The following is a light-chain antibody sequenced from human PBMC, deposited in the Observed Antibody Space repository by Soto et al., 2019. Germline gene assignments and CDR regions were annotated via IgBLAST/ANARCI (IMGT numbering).Light chain of an antibody. V-gene: IGLV2-8*01. J-gene: IGLJ2*01. CDR3: SSYAGSNNFVV. CDR1: ARAVGGYNK. Sequence: QSALTQPPSASGSPGQSVTISCTETARAVGGYNKVSWYKQHPGKAPKLMIYEVSKRPSGVPDRFSGSKSGNTASLTVSGLQAEDEADYYCSSYAGSNNFVVFGGGTKLTVL. CDR2: EVS.